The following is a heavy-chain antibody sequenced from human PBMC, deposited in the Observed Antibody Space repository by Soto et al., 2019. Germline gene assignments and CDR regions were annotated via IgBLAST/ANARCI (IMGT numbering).Heavy chain of an antibody. Sequence: GSLRLSCAASGFTFSSYWMSWVRQAPGRGLEWVANIKQDGSEKYYVDSVKGRFTISRDNAKNSLYLQMNSLRAGDTAVYYCARDSYYYDSSGYFDYWGQGTLVTVSS. J-gene: IGHJ4*02. CDR2: IKQDGSEK. D-gene: IGHD3-22*01. V-gene: IGHV3-7*01. CDR3: ARDSYYYDSSGYFDY. CDR1: GFTFSSYW.